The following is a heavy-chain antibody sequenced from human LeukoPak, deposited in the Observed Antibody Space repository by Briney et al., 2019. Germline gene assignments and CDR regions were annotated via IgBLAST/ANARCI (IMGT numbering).Heavy chain of an antibody. D-gene: IGHD1-26*01. V-gene: IGHV3-7*01. Sequence: GGSLRLSCAASGFTFSSYWMSWVRQAPGKGLEWVANIKEDGSEKYYVDSVKGRFTISRDNAKNSLYLQMNSLRAKDTALYYCARDWGELPDYWGQGTLVTVSS. J-gene: IGHJ4*02. CDR3: ARDWGELPDY. CDR2: IKEDGSEK. CDR1: GFTFSSYW.